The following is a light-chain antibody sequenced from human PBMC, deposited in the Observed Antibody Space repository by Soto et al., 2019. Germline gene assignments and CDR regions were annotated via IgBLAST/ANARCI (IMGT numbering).Light chain of an antibody. CDR3: QQRSSWPIT. J-gene: IGKJ3*01. CDR1: QSVSNF. V-gene: IGKV3-11*01. CDR2: DAS. Sequence: EIVLTQSPATLSLSPGERATLSCRVSQSVSNFLAWYQQIPGQAPSLLIYDASNRATGIPARFSGSGSGTDFTLTISSLEPEDFAIYYCQQRSSWPITFGPGTKVDIK.